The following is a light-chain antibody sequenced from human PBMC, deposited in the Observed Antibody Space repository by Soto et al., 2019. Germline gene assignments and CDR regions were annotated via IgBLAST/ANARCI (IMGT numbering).Light chain of an antibody. CDR3: SSYTTSSTRV. Sequence: QSALTQPRSVSGSGSAGQSIAISCTGSSSDVGIYNYVSWYQQHPGKVPKLIIYEVTSRPSGVSIRFSGSKSGNTASLTISGLQPEDEAGYYCSSYTTSSTRVFGTGTKVTVL. CDR1: SSDVGIYNY. CDR2: EVT. V-gene: IGLV2-14*01. J-gene: IGLJ1*01.